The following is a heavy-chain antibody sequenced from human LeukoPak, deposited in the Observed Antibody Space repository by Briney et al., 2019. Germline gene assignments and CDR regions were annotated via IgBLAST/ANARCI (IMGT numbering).Heavy chain of an antibody. D-gene: IGHD6-19*01. CDR2: ISSSGSTI. Sequence: GGSLRLSCAASGFTFSSYEMNWVRQAPGKGLEWVSYISSSGSTIYYADSVKGRFTISRDNAKNSLYLQMNSLRAEDTAAYYCARDRTVAGLDYWGQGTLVTVSS. J-gene: IGHJ4*02. CDR3: ARDRTVAGLDY. V-gene: IGHV3-48*03. CDR1: GFTFSSYE.